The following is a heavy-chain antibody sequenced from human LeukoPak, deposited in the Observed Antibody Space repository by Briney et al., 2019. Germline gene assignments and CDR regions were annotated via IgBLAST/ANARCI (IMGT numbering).Heavy chain of an antibody. CDR3: AKEDGEQAAAGMGAFDI. V-gene: IGHV3-23*01. D-gene: IGHD6-13*01. Sequence: GGTLRLSCAASGITFSSYGMSWVRQAPGKGLEWVSSISSTGGTTYYADSVKGRFTISRDNSKNTLYLQMNSLRAEDTAVYYCAKEDGEQAAAGMGAFDIWGQGTMVTVSS. CDR1: GITFSSYG. J-gene: IGHJ3*02. CDR2: ISSTGGTT.